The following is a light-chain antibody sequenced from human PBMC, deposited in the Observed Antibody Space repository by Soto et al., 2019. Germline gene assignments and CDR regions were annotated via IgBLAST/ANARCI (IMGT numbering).Light chain of an antibody. CDR3: TSYAGGNNV. CDR2: EVN. Sequence: ISCTGTSSDVGGYNYVSWYQQHPGKVPKLMVYEVNKRPSGVPDRFSGSKSGNTASLTVSGLQAEDEADYYCTSYAGGNNVFGTGTKLTVL. CDR1: SSDVGGYNY. J-gene: IGLJ1*01. V-gene: IGLV2-8*01.